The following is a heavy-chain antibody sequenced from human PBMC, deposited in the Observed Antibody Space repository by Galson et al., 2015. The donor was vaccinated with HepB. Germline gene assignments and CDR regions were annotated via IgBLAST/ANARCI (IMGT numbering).Heavy chain of an antibody. CDR1: GFTFDYYA. CDR2: ISPSGDMS. J-gene: IGHJ5*02. D-gene: IGHD6-19*01. Sequence: SLRLSCAPTGFTFDYYAMTWVRRAPGKGLEWVSGISPSGDMSFVANSVRGRFTISRDNSNNVLYLHMKGLRVEDTAPYYCAKVQPRKNDGWYYSAWGEIDAWGQGTLVSVSS. V-gene: IGHV3-23*01. CDR3: AKVQPRKNDGWYYSAWGEIDA.